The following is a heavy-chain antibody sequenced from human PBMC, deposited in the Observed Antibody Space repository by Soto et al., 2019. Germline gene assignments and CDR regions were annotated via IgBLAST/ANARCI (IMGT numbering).Heavy chain of an antibody. Sequence: GGSLRLSCAASGFTFSSYAMHWVRQAPGKGLEWVAVISYDGSNKYYADSVKGRFTISRDNSKNTLYLQMNSLRAEDTAVYYCARGVAVAGTNYYGMDVWGQGTTVTVSS. J-gene: IGHJ6*02. CDR1: GFTFSSYA. CDR3: ARGVAVAGTNYYGMDV. V-gene: IGHV3-30*04. CDR2: ISYDGSNK. D-gene: IGHD6-19*01.